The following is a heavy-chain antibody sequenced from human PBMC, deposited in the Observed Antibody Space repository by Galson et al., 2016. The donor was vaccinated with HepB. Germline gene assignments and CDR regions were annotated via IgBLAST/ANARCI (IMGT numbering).Heavy chain of an antibody. CDR1: GGSIRITSFY. V-gene: IGHV4-31*03. Sequence: TLSLTCTVSGGSIRITSFYWSWIRQHPENGLEYIGYIYYNGSIYHTPSLTSRLSLSIDTSQNQFSLKLRSVTAAVTAVYYCARDRVMVTFGGVFATYGLDVWGPGTTVIVSS. CDR3: ARDRVMVTFGGVFATYGLDV. J-gene: IGHJ6*02. CDR2: IYYNGSI. D-gene: IGHD3-16*02.